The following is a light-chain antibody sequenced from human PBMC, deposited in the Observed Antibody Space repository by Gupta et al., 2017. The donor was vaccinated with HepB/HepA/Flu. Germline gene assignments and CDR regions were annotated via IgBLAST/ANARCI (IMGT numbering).Light chain of an antibody. CDR3: QLWAGEGGSYV. Sequence: SYEVTQPLSVSVALGQTARLPCGGYQIGSRNVQWYQQKPAPAPVLGITLDISRPSAIPERVPCSNSGNRDTPTLSIAQVGDEADDDCQLWAGEGGSYVFGGGTKLTVL. CDR2: LDI. CDR1: QIGSRN. V-gene: IGLV3-9*01. J-gene: IGLJ3*02.